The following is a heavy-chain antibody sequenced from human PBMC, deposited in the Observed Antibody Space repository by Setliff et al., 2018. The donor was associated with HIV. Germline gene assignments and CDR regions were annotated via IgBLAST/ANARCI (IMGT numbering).Heavy chain of an antibody. J-gene: IGHJ4*02. CDR3: TTEVFRQWLVGDY. D-gene: IGHD6-19*01. CDR2: ISGSAGTT. CDR1: GLTFSSYA. Sequence: GGSLRLSCAASGLTFSSYAMSWVRQAPGKGLEWVSGISGSAGTTYYADSVKGRFTISRDSAKNTLYLQMKSLKTEDTAVYYCTTEVFRQWLVGDYWGQGTLVTVSS. V-gene: IGHV3-23*01.